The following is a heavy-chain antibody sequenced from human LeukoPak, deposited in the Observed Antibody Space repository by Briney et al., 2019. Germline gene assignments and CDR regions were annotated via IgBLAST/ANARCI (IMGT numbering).Heavy chain of an antibody. CDR2: ISYDGTNK. V-gene: IGHV3-30*18. CDR3: AKSPVNNYYDSSGYYLGLVAFDI. J-gene: IGHJ3*02. D-gene: IGHD3-22*01. Sequence: GGSLRLSCVPSGFPFSRYGMHWVRQAPGKGLEWVAVISYDGTNKYYADSVNGRFTISRDNSKNTLYLQMNSLRAEDTAVYYCAKSPVNNYYDSSGYYLGLVAFDIWGQGTMVTVSS. CDR1: GFPFSRYG.